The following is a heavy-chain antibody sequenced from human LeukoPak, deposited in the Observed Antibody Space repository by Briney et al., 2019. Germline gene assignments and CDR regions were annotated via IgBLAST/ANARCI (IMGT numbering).Heavy chain of an antibody. Sequence: AGGSLRLSCAASGFTFSSYGMHWVRQAPGKGLEWVAFIRYDGSNKYYADSVKGRFTISRDNSKNTLYLQMNSLRAEDTAVYYCANLLTIESDYWGQGTLVTVSS. CDR2: IRYDGSNK. D-gene: IGHD3-10*01. V-gene: IGHV3-30*02. CDR3: ANLLTIESDY. CDR1: GFTFSSYG. J-gene: IGHJ4*02.